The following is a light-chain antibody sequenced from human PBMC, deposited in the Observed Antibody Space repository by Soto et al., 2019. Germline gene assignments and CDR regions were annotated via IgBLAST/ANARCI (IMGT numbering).Light chain of an antibody. V-gene: IGKV3-20*01. CDR3: QQYMGSVT. J-gene: IGKJ1*01. CDR1: QSVDSTF. CDR2: GVS. Sequence: EIVLTQSPGSLSLSPGERATLSCRASQSVDSTFFAWYQKKPGQAPRLLMYGVSKRATGIPDRFSGSGSGTGFTLTISRLEPEDFAVYYCQQYMGSVTFGQGTRVEIK.